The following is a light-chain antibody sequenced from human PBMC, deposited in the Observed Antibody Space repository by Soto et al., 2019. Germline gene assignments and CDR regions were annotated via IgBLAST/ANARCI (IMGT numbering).Light chain of an antibody. Sequence: DVVMTPPPDSLAASLGGGATINCKSSQRLLYNNGNYLAWYQQRAGQPPKLLIYGSSTRDTGVPDRFSGSGSGTDFTLTISSLQAEDVAVYFCQQYVSRPYTFGRGTKVDIK. V-gene: IGKV4-1*01. CDR2: GSS. CDR3: QQYVSRPYT. J-gene: IGKJ4*01. CDR1: QRLLYNNGNY.